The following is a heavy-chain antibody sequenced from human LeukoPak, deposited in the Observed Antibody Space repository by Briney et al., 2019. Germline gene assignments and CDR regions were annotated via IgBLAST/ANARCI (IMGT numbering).Heavy chain of an antibody. CDR2: IKQDGSEK. D-gene: IGHD3-22*01. CDR3: AKDKGQQHNTMIEASDYFDY. CDR1: GFTFSSYW. V-gene: IGHV3-7*01. Sequence: PGGSLRLSCAASGFTFSSYWMSWVRQAPGKGLEWVANIKQDGSEKYYVDSVKGRFTISRDNAKNSLYLQMNSLRAEDTAVYYCAKDKGQQHNTMIEASDYFDYWGQGTLVTVSS. J-gene: IGHJ4*02.